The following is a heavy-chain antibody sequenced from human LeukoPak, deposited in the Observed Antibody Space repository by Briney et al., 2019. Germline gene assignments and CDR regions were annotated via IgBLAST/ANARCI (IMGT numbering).Heavy chain of an antibody. D-gene: IGHD2-2*01. CDR1: GYTFTSYG. CDR3: ATDKSSTSSLYYFDY. CDR2: ISTYSGYT. J-gene: IGHJ4*02. Sequence: ASVKVSCKASGYTFTSYGISWVRQAPGQGLEWMGWISTYSGYTNYAQKLQGRVTMTTDTSTSTAYMELSSLRSKDTAVYYRATDKSSTSSLYYFDYWGQGTLVTVSS. V-gene: IGHV1-18*01.